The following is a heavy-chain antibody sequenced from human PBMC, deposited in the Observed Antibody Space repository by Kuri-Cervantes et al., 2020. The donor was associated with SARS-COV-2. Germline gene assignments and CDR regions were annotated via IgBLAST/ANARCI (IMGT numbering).Heavy chain of an antibody. D-gene: IGHD3-22*01. V-gene: IGHV1-69*06. Sequence: SVKFSCKASGGSFSNNAINWVRQAPGQGLEWIGGITPIFGTANYAQNLQGRVRITADTSTSTSYMDLSGLRSDDTAIYYCARAPGDSTGYYFFYWGQGTLVTVSS. CDR1: GGSFSNNA. J-gene: IGHJ4*02. CDR3: ARAPGDSTGYYFFY. CDR2: ITPIFGTA.